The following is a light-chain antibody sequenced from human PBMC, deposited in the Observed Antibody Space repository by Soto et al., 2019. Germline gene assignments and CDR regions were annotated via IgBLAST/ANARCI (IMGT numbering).Light chain of an antibody. CDR3: FSYTSSGTYV. CDR2: EVS. V-gene: IGLV2-14*01. J-gene: IGLJ1*01. Sequence: QSVLTQPASVSVSPGQSITISCTGTGSDVGNYKYVSWYQQHPGKAPKLMIYEVSNRPSGVSNRFSGSKSGNTASLTISGLQAEDETDYYCFSYTSSGTYVFGTGTKV. CDR1: GSDVGNYKY.